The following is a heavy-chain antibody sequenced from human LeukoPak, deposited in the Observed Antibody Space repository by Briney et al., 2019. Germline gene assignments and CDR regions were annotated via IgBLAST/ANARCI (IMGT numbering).Heavy chain of an antibody. CDR1: GYTFTGYY. CDR3: ARDRGYSGYDGGTFDY. CDR2: INPNSGGT. V-gene: IGHV1-2*02. D-gene: IGHD5-12*01. J-gene: IGHJ4*02. Sequence: ASVKVSCKASGYTFTGYYMHWVRQAPGQGLEWMGWINPNSGGTNYARKFQGRVTMTRDTSISTAYMELSRLRSDDTAVYYCARDRGYSGYDGGTFDYWGQGTLVTVSS.